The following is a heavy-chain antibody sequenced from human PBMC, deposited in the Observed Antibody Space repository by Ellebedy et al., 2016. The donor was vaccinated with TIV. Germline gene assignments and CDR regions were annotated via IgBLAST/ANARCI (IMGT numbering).Heavy chain of an antibody. CDR1: GFTVSSNY. V-gene: IGHV3-66*01. CDR3: ASLYCSRGSCFIDY. Sequence: PGGSLRLSCAASGFTVSSNYMSWVRQAPGKGLEWVSTIYAGGSTEYADSVKGRFTVYRDDSKNMVFLQMDRLGAEDTAVYLCASLYCSRGSCFIDYWGLGTLVHVSA. CDR2: IYAGGST. D-gene: IGHD2-15*01. J-gene: IGHJ4*02.